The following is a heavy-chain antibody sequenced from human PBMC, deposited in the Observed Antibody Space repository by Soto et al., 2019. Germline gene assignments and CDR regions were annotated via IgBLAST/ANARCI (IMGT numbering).Heavy chain of an antibody. V-gene: IGHV3-30-3*01. CDR1: GFTFSSYA. J-gene: IGHJ4*02. Sequence: QVQLVESGGGVVQPGRSLRLSCAASGFTFSSYAMHWVRQAPGKGLERVAVISYDGSNKYYADSVKGRFTISSDNTKKPLYLKRNSLSAEDTAVYSCGRSTYCYDSSGAAFDYWGPGTGVTVSS. CDR2: ISYDGSNK. D-gene: IGHD3-22*01. CDR3: GRSTYCYDSSGAAFDY.